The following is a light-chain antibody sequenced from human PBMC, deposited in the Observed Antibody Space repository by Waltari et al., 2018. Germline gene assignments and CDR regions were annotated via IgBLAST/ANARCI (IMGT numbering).Light chain of an antibody. Sequence: QSALTQPPSASGSPGQSVTISCTGTSSDFGGYNYVSWYQHPPGKAPKVIIYEGTKRPSGVPDRFSASRFGNTASLTVSGLQAEDEADYYCSSYAGNPVFGGGTKLTVL. CDR2: EGT. CDR3: SSYAGNPV. CDR1: SSDFGGYNY. J-gene: IGLJ3*02. V-gene: IGLV2-8*01.